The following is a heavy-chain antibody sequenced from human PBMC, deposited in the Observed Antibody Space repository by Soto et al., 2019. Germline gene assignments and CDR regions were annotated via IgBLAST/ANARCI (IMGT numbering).Heavy chain of an antibody. D-gene: IGHD5-12*01. Sequence: ASVKVSCKASGYTFTGYYMRWVRQAPGQGLEWMGWINPNSGGTNYAQKFQGRVTMTRDTSISTAYMELSRLRSDDTAVYYCSRPTRGYSGYGPHYYYYGMDVWGQGTTVTVSS. CDR3: SRPTRGYSGYGPHYYYYGMDV. CDR1: GYTFTGYY. V-gene: IGHV1-2*02. J-gene: IGHJ6*02. CDR2: INPNSGGT.